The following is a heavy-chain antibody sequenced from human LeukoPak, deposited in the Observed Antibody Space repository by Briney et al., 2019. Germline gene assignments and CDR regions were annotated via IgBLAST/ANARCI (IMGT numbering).Heavy chain of an antibody. D-gene: IGHD1-14*01. V-gene: IGHV3-23*01. J-gene: IGHJ4*02. Sequence: GGSLRLSCAASGFTFSSYAMSWVRQAPGKGLEWVSAISGSGGSTYYADSVKGRFTISRDNSKNTLFLQMNSLRAEDTALYYCAKESPYRAPTRTYYFDHWGQGTLVTVSS. CDR2: ISGSGGST. CDR1: GFTFSSYA. CDR3: AKESPYRAPTRTYYFDH.